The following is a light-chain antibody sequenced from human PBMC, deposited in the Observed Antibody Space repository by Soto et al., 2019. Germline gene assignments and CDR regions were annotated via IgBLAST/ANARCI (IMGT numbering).Light chain of an antibody. CDR3: QSYDSSLSGFWV. CDR2: GNS. Sequence: QSVLTQPPSVSGAPGQRVTISCTRSSSNIGAGYDVHWYQQLPGTAPKLLIYGNSNRPSGVPDRFSGSKSGTSASLAITGLQAEDEADYYCQSYDSSLSGFWVFGGGTQLTVL. V-gene: IGLV1-40*01. CDR1: SSNIGAGYD. J-gene: IGLJ3*02.